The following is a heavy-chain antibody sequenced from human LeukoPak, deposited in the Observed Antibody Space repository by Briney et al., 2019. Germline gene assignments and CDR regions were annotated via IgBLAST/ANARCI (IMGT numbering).Heavy chain of an antibody. CDR3: ARGDRYYYDCSGYYY. J-gene: IGHJ4*02. CDR2: ISGSSSTI. Sequence: GGSLRLSCAASGFTFSDYYMSWIRQAPGKGLEWVSYISGSSSTIYYAHSVKGRFIISRDNAKNSLYLQMNSLRAEDTAVYYCARGDRYYYDCSGYYYWGQGTLVTVSS. V-gene: IGHV3-11*01. D-gene: IGHD3-22*01. CDR1: GFTFSDYY.